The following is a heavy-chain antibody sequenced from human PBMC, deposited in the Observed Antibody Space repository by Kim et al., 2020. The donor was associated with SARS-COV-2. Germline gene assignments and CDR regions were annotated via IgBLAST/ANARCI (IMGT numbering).Heavy chain of an antibody. D-gene: IGHD3-10*01. Sequence: SETLSLTCTVSGGSISSGGYYWSWIRQHPGKGLEWIGYIYYSGSTYYNPSLKSRVTISVDTSKNQFSLKLSSVTAADTAVYYCARDPFYGSPEGWFDPWGQGTLVTVSS. V-gene: IGHV4-31*03. J-gene: IGHJ5*02. CDR2: IYYSGST. CDR3: ARDPFYGSPEGWFDP. CDR1: GGSISSGGYY.